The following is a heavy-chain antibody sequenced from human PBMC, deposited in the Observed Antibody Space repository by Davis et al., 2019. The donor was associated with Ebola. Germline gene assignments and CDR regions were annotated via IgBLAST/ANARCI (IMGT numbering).Heavy chain of an antibody. CDR3: AKDKSSITGTTFDY. V-gene: IGHV1-69*13. Sequence: SVKVSCKASGGTFSSYAISWVRQAPGQGLEWMGGIIPIFGTANYAQKFQGRVTITADESTSTAYMELSCLRSEDTALYYCAKDKSSITGTTFDYWGQGTLVTVSS. J-gene: IGHJ4*02. CDR2: IIPIFGTA. D-gene: IGHD1-7*01. CDR1: GGTFSSYA.